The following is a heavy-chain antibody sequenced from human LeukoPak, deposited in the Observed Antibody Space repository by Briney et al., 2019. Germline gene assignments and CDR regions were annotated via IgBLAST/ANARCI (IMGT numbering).Heavy chain of an antibody. Sequence: GGSLRLSCAASGFTFDDYGMSWVRQAPGKGLEWVSGINWNGGSTGYADSVKGRFTISRDNAKNSLYLQMNNLRAEDTAVYYCARDVGYFRFDYWGQGTLVTVSS. J-gene: IGHJ4*02. CDR2: INWNGGST. V-gene: IGHV3-20*04. CDR1: GFTFDDYG. CDR3: ARDVGYFRFDY. D-gene: IGHD5-18*01.